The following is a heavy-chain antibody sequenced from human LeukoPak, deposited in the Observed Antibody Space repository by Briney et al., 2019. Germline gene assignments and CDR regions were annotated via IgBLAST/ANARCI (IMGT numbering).Heavy chain of an antibody. Sequence: ASVKVSCKASGYTFTSYGISWVRQAPGQGLEWMGWISAYNGNTNYAQKLQGRVTMTTDTSTSTAYMKLRSLRSDDTAVYYCARGPIAVAGTPLGLLFDPWGQGTLVTVSS. J-gene: IGHJ5*02. CDR1: GYTFTSYG. CDR2: ISAYNGNT. CDR3: ARGPIAVAGTPLGLLFDP. D-gene: IGHD6-19*01. V-gene: IGHV1-18*04.